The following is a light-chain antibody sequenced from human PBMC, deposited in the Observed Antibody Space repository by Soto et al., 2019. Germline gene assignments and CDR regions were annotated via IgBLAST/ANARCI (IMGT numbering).Light chain of an antibody. J-gene: IGKJ2*01. V-gene: IGKV3-15*01. CDR2: GAS. CDR1: QSVSSN. CDR3: QQYKDWPPYT. Sequence: EIVMTQSPATLSVSPGERATLSCGASQSVSSNLAWYQQKPGQAPRLLIYGASTRATGIPARFSGSGSGTEFTLTISSLQSEDFAVYYCQQYKDWPPYTFGQGTKVDIK.